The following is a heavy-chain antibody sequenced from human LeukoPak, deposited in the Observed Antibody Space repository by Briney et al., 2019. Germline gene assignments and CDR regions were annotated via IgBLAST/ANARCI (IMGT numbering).Heavy chain of an antibody. CDR2: ISYDGTKR. CDR1: GIIFSSNA. Sequence: PGGSLRLSYEVSGIIFSSNAMHWVRQAPGKGLEWVAGISYDGTKRFYADSVRGRFTISRDNTKNTLYLQMNSLRPEDTAVYYCARDRRSWPFEYWGQGTLVTVSS. J-gene: IGHJ4*02. CDR3: ARDRRSWPFEY. V-gene: IGHV3-30*04. D-gene: IGHD6-13*01.